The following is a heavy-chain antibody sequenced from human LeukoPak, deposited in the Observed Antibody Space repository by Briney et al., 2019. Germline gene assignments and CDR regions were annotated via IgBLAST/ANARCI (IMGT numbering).Heavy chain of an antibody. D-gene: IGHD3-16*01. CDR2: INSDGSIT. CDR3: ARGGGLDV. V-gene: IGHV3-74*01. J-gene: IGHJ6*02. CDR1: GFTFTTYW. Sequence: GGSLRLSCAASGFTFTTYWMHWVRQAPGKGLVWVSHINSDGSITSYADSVKGRFTISRDNAKNTLYLQMNSLRAEDTAVYFCARGGGLDVWGQGATVTVSS.